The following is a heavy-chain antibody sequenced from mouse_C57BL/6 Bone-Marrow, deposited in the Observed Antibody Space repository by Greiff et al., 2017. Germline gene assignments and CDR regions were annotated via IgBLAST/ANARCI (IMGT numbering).Heavy chain of an antibody. CDR2: IYPGDGDT. CDR1: GYAFSSSW. CDR3: APGTNY. J-gene: IGHJ2*01. Sequence: QVQLQQSGPELVKPGASVKISCKASGYAFSSSWMNWVKPRPGKGLEWIGRIYPGDGDTNYNRKFKGKATLTAAKSSSSAYMQLSSLTSEDSAVYFCAPGTNYWGQGTTLTVSS. V-gene: IGHV1-82*01. D-gene: IGHD4-1*01.